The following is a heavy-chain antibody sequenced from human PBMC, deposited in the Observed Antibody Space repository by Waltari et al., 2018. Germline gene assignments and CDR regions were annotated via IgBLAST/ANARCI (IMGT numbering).Heavy chain of an antibody. CDR3: AREFYYSDAFTGV. V-gene: IGHV1-18*01. CDR1: GYNFNNYG. CDR2: VSASINRA. Sequence: QVQLVQSGAEVRKPGASVEISCRTSGYNFNNYGVSWVRQAPGQGLEWMGWVSASINRAYTAQKFQGRLTMTRDTSISTAYMELSSLRSEDTAVYYCAREFYYSDAFTGVWGQGTLVTVSS. D-gene: IGHD4-17*01. J-gene: IGHJ4*02.